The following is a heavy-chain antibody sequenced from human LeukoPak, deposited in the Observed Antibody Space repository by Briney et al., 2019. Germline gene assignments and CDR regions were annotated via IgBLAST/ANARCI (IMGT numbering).Heavy chain of an antibody. CDR2: ISSSGSTI. D-gene: IGHD3-22*01. V-gene: IGHV3-11*01. CDR1: GFTFSDYY. J-gene: IGHJ5*02. CDR3: ARSWVYYYDSSGYWVP. Sequence: GGSLRHLCAASGFTFSDYYVSWIRQAPGKGLEWVSYISSSGSTIYYADSVKGRFTISRDNAKNSLYLQMNSLRAEDTAVYYCARSWVYYYDSSGYWVPWGQGTLVTVSS.